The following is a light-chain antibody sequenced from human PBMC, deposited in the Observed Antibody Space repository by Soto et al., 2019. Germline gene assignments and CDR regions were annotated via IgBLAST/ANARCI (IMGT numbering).Light chain of an antibody. CDR2: GAS. Sequence: EVVLTQSPATLSVSPGERATLSCRASQGISSLLAWYQQRPGQAPRLLIYGASTRATGIPARFSGSGSGTEFTLTISSLQSEDFAVYYCHQYNHWLTWTFGQGTKVDIK. V-gene: IGKV3-15*01. CDR3: HQYNHWLTWT. J-gene: IGKJ1*01. CDR1: QGISSL.